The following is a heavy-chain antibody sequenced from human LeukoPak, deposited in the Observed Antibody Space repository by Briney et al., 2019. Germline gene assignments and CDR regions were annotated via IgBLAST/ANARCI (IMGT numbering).Heavy chain of an antibody. CDR2: INPNSGGT. CDR1: GYTFTGYY. J-gene: IGHJ6*03. V-gene: IGHV1-2*02. Sequence: EASVKVSCKASGYTFTGYYMHWVRQAPGQGLEWMGWINPNSGGTNYAQKFQGRVTMTRDTSISTAYMELSRLRSDDTAVYYCARGGLRVMVYRLYYMDVWGKGTTVTVSS. CDR3: ARGGLRVMVYRLYYMDV. D-gene: IGHD2-8*01.